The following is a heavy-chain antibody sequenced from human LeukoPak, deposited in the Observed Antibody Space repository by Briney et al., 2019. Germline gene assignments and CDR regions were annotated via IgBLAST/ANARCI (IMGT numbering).Heavy chain of an antibody. CDR1: GFTFSSYA. D-gene: IGHD1-26*01. J-gene: IGHJ6*02. Sequence: SCKASGFTFSSYAMHWVRQAPGKGLEWVAVISYDGSNKYYADSVKGRFTISRDNSKNTLYLQMNSLRAEDTAVYYCARDRGNSVLIVPYYYYGMDVWGQGTTVTVSS. V-gene: IGHV3-30-3*01. CDR3: ARDRGNSVLIVPYYYYGMDV. CDR2: ISYDGSNK.